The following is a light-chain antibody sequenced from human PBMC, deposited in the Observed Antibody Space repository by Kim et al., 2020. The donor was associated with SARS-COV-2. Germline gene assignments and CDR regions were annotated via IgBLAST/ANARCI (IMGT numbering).Light chain of an antibody. CDR3: QVWDSSSHFYVV. Sequence: PGETARLTCGGSHIGTYHVHWYRQKRGQAPVLVIYYNTARPAGIPARFSGSNAGTTATLTISRVEAGDEADYYCQVWDSSSHFYVVFGGGTQLTVL. V-gene: IGLV3-21*01. CDR2: YNT. CDR1: HIGTYH. J-gene: IGLJ2*01.